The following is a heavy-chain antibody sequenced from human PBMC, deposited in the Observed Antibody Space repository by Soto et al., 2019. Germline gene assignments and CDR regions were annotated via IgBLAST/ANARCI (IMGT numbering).Heavy chain of an antibody. Sequence: GGSLRLSCAASGFTFSSYSMNWVRQAPGKGLEWVSYVSSHSSTTYYADSVKGRSSISRDNAQNSLSLQMNSLRAGDTALYYCAKAKSGSSGWYLVYWGQGTLVTVSS. CDR2: VSSHSSTT. D-gene: IGHD6-19*01. CDR3: AKAKSGSSGWYLVY. CDR1: GFTFSSYS. V-gene: IGHV3-48*01. J-gene: IGHJ4*02.